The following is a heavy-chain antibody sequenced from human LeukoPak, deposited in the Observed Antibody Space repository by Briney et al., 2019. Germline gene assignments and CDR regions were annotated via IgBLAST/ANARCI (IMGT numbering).Heavy chain of an antibody. J-gene: IGHJ4*02. CDR1: GDTFSSDV. V-gene: IGHV1-8*01. CDR2: MNPNSRYT. Sequence: AAVRVSCKASGDTFSSDVANWVREGPGQGLEWMGWMNPNSRYTGYAQKFQGRVTMTRDTSISTAYMELSSLRSEDTAVYYCARVWGSVDYWGQGTLVTVSS. D-gene: IGHD3-16*01. CDR3: ARVWGSVDY.